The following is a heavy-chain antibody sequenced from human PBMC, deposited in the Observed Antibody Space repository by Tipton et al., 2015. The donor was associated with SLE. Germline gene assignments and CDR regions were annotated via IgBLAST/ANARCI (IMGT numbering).Heavy chain of an antibody. CDR3: SYGGSYYSMDV. CDR1: GFTFNSNW. D-gene: IGHD3-10*01. Sequence: SLRLSCVVSGFTFNSNWMSWVRQAPGKGLEWVANIKQDGSEKYYAGSVKGRFTISRDNAKNSVYLQMNSLRAEDTAVYYCSYGGSYYSMDVWGKGTTVTVSS. V-gene: IGHV3-7*01. CDR2: IKQDGSEK. J-gene: IGHJ6*03.